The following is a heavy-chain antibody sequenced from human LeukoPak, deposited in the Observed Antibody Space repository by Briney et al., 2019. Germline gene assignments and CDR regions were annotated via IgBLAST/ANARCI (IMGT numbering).Heavy chain of an antibody. J-gene: IGHJ4*02. CDR3: AGGDLVAAAND. CDR2: INHSGST. V-gene: IGHV4-34*01. Sequence: SETLSLTCAVYGGSFSGYYWSWIRQPPGKGLEWIGEINHSGSTNYNPSLKSRVTISVDTSKNQFSLKLSSVTAADTAVYYCAGGDLVAAANDWGQGTLVTVSS. D-gene: IGHD6-13*01. CDR1: GGSFSGYY.